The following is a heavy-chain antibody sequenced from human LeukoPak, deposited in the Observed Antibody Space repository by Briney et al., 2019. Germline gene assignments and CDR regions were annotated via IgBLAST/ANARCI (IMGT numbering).Heavy chain of an antibody. CDR3: ARDHNWGPDY. V-gene: IGHV1-2*02. CDR1: GYTFTSYA. Sequence: ASVKVSCKASGYTFTSYAMNWARQAPGQGLEWMGWINANTGVTHYAVKFQGRVTITRDTSISTVYMDLSSLQSDDTAVYYCARDHNWGPDYWGQGTLVLVSS. D-gene: IGHD7-27*01. CDR2: INANTGVT. J-gene: IGHJ4*02.